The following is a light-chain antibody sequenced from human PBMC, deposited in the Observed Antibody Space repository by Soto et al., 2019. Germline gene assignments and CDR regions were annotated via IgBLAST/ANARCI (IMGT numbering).Light chain of an antibody. J-gene: IGLJ3*02. CDR1: SSNIGNHY. Sequence: QSVLMQPPSMSAAPGQTVTISCSGGSSNIGNHYVSWYQQVPGTAPKLLIYDNDKRPSGIPDRFSGSKSGTSATLAITGLQTGDEGDYYCGTWDTSLRTGWVFGGGTKVTVL. CDR2: DND. CDR3: GTWDTSLRTGWV. V-gene: IGLV1-51*01.